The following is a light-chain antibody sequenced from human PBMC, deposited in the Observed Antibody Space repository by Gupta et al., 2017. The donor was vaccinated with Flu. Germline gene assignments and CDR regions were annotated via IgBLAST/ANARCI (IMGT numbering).Light chain of an antibody. CDR3: QQSQSTWLT. CDR2: VAS. V-gene: IGKV1-39*01. CDR1: EIINTY. Sequence: TCRTSEIINTYLHWYQQKPGKAPKLLIYVASHLQSGVPSRFSGSGSGTDFTLTISNIQLEDFATYYCQQSQSTWLTFGGGTKVEI. J-gene: IGKJ4*01.